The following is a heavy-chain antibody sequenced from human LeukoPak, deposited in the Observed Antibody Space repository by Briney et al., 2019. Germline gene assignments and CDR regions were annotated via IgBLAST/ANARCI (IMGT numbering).Heavy chain of an antibody. Sequence: SETLSLTCTVSGGSVSSGNYYWSWIRRPPGKGLEWIGYSYYSVSANYNPSLKSRFTISVDTSKNKFSLKLSSVPAADTAVYYCARDGGTAMASYDYWGQGTLVTVSS. CDR1: GGSVSSGNYY. V-gene: IGHV4-61*01. J-gene: IGHJ4*02. CDR2: SYYSVSA. D-gene: IGHD5-18*01. CDR3: ARDGGTAMASYDY.